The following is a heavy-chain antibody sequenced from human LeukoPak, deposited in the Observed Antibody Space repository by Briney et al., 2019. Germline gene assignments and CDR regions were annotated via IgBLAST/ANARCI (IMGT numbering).Heavy chain of an antibody. CDR1: GYSISSGYY. J-gene: IGHJ4*02. V-gene: IGHV4-38-2*01. D-gene: IGHD5-24*01. Sequence: SETLSLTRAVSGYSISSGYYWGWIRQPPGTGLEWIGSIYHSGSTYYNPPLKSRLLITVDTSKNHFSLKLSSLTAADTALYYCARGGLQPTVWGRGTLVSVSS. CDR3: ARGGLQPTV. CDR2: IYHSGST.